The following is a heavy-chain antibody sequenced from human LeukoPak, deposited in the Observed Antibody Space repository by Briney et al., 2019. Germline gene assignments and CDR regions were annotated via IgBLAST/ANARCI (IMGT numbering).Heavy chain of an antibody. J-gene: IGHJ4*02. V-gene: IGHV3-23*01. Sequence: GGSLRLSCAASGFTFSSYAMSWVRQAPGKGLEWVSAISGSGGSTYYADSVKGRFTISRDNSKNTLYLQMNSLRAEDTAVYYCAKHRPRSGPGSQYYFDYWGQGTLVTVSS. CDR1: GFTFSSYA. CDR2: ISGSGGST. CDR3: AKHRPRSGPGSQYYFDY. D-gene: IGHD3-10*01.